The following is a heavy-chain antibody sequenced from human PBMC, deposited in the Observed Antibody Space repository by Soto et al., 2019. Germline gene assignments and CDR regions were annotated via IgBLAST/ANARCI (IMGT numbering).Heavy chain of an antibody. CDR3: ATAQMNSYYYGMDV. CDR2: IYYSGST. CDR1: GGSISSGGYY. V-gene: IGHV4-31*03. J-gene: IGHJ6*02. Sequence: QVQLQESGPGLVKPSQTLSLTCTVSGGSISSGGYYWSWIRQHPGKGLEWIGYIYYSGSTYYNPSLKSRVTISVDTSKTQFSLKLSSVTAADTAVYYCATAQMNSYYYGMDVWGQGTTVTVSS.